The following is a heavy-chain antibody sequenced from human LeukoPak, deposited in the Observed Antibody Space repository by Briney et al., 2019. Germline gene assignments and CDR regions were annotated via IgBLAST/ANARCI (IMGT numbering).Heavy chain of an antibody. D-gene: IGHD1-7*01. CDR1: GFTFNTYT. CDR2: ISSNGGST. Sequence: GGSLRLSCAASGFTFNTYTMNWVRQAPGKGLEYVSAISSNGGSTYYADSVKGRFTISRDNSKNTLYLQMSSLRAEDTAVYYCVKEGSRSNWNYVRGSFDYWGQGTLVTVSS. J-gene: IGHJ4*02. V-gene: IGHV3-64D*06. CDR3: VKEGSRSNWNYVRGSFDY.